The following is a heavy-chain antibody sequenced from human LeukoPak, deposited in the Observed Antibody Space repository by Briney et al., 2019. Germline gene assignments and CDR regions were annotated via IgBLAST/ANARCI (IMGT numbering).Heavy chain of an antibody. Sequence: GESLKISCKGSGYSFTSYWISGVRQMPGQGLEWSGRIEPSDSYTNYSPSFTGHVTISADKSISTAYLKWRSLKALETAMSYCARPYDILTGYPLDAFDIWGQGTMVTVSS. CDR3: ARPYDILTGYPLDAFDI. CDR1: GYSFTSYW. D-gene: IGHD3-9*01. J-gene: IGHJ3*02. CDR2: IEPSDSYT. V-gene: IGHV5-10-1*01.